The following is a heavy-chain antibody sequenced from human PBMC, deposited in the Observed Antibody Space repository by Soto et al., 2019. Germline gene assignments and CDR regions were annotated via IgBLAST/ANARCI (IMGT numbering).Heavy chain of an antibody. CDR2: IYYSGST. D-gene: IGHD2-21*02. CDR1: GGSISSYY. J-gene: IGHJ3*02. V-gene: IGHV4-59*01. Sequence: SETLSLTCTVPGGSISSYYWSWIRQPPGKGLEWIGYIYYSGSTNYNPSLKSRVTISVDTSKNQFSLKLSSVTAADTAVYYCARDTMSAYCGGDCYSNAFDIWGQGTMVTVSS. CDR3: ARDTMSAYCGGDCYSNAFDI.